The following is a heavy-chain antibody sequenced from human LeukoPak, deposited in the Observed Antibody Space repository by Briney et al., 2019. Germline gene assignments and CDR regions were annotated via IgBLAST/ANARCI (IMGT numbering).Heavy chain of an antibody. CDR1: GGSISSSNW. J-gene: IGHJ4*02. Sequence: SETLSLTCAVSGGSISSSNWWSWVRQPPGKGLEWIGSIYFTGSTYYNPSLKSRITMSVDTSRKHFSLKLSSMTAADTAVYYCARRDFWSGYADYWGQGTLVTVSS. CDR2: IYFTGST. CDR3: ARRDFWSGYADY. D-gene: IGHD3-3*01. V-gene: IGHV4-39*02.